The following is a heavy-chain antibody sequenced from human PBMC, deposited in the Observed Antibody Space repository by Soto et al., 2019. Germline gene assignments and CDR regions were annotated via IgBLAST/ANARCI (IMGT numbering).Heavy chain of an antibody. CDR2: INYSGST. Sequence: TLSLTCTFIYYYIPSNNYKWHWIREPPGKGLEWFWGINYSGSTYYNPSLKSRVTISVDTSKNQFSLMLSSVTAADTAVYYCARHPGYCTGTSCYGYYNMDVWGQGTTVS. CDR3: ARHPGYCTGTSCYGYYNMDV. D-gene: IGHD2-2*01. V-gene: IGHV4-39*01. CDR1: YYYIPSNNYK. J-gene: IGHJ6*02.